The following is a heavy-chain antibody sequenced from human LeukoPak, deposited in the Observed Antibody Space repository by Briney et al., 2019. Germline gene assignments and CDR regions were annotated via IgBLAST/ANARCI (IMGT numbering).Heavy chain of an antibody. J-gene: IGHJ4*02. CDR3: ARALDSSSSRYEAFEE. D-gene: IGHD2-2*01. Sequence: GGSLRLSCSASGFTFSNYWMSWVRQAPGKGLEWVANIKQDESEKYYVDSVKGRFTISRDNAKSSLYLQMNSLRAEDTAVYYCARALDSSSSRYEAFEEWGQGTLVTVSS. V-gene: IGHV3-7*01. CDR2: IKQDESEK. CDR1: GFTFSNYW.